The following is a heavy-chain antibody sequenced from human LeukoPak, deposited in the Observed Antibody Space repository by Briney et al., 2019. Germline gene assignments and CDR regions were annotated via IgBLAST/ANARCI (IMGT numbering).Heavy chain of an antibody. V-gene: IGHV1-69*04. CDR2: IIPILGIA. CDR3: EVVAATNAFDI. J-gene: IGHJ3*02. Sequence: GASVKVSCKASGGTFSSYAIGWVRQAPGQGLEWMGRIIPILGIANYAQKFQGRVTITADKSTSTAYMELSSLRSEDTAVYYCEVVAATNAFDIWGQGTMVTVSS. D-gene: IGHD2-15*01. CDR1: GGTFSSYA.